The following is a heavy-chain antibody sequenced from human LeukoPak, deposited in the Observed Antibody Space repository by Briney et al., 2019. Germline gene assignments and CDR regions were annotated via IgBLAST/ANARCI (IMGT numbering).Heavy chain of an antibody. J-gene: IGHJ5*02. V-gene: IGHV4-4*07. CDR1: GGSISSYY. Sequence: SETLSLTCTVSGGSISSYYWSWIRQPAGKGLEWIGRIYTSGSTNYNPSLKSRVTMSVDTSKNQFSLKLSSVTAADTAVYYCACQHFSRRDNWFDPWGQGTLVTVSS. D-gene: IGHD3-3*02. CDR3: ACQHFSRRDNWFDP. CDR2: IYTSGST.